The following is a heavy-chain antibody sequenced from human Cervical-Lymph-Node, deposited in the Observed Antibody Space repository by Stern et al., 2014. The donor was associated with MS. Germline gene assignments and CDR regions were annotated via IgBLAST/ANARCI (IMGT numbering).Heavy chain of an antibody. D-gene: IGHD5-18*01. CDR3: AKYRELYTAMGKRGYFDY. V-gene: IGHV3-23*04. CDR1: GFTFSSYA. Sequence: EVQLVESGGGLVQPGGSLRLSCAASGFTFSSYAMSWVRQAQGKGLEWVSAISGSGGSTYYADSVKGRFTISRDNSKNTLYLQMNSLRAEDTAVYYCAKYRELYTAMGKRGYFDYWGQGTLVTVSS. CDR2: ISGSGGST. J-gene: IGHJ4*02.